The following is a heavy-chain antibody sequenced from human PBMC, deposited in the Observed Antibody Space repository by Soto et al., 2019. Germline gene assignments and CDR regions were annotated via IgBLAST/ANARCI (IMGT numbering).Heavy chain of an antibody. CDR2: IYYSGST. Sequence: PSETLSLTCTVSGGSISSYYWNWIRQPPGKGLEWIGYIYYSGSTNYNPSLKSRVTISVDTSKNQFSLKLSSVTAADTAVYYCARDNGYSQQYHYWGQGTLVTVS. CDR1: GGSISSYY. CDR3: ARDNGYSQQYHY. V-gene: IGHV4-59*01. D-gene: IGHD2-15*01. J-gene: IGHJ4*02.